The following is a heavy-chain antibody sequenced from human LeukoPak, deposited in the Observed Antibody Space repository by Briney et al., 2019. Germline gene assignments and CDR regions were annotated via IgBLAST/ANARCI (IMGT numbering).Heavy chain of an antibody. CDR2: ISSSSSYI. D-gene: IGHD4-17*01. J-gene: IGHJ4*02. Sequence: PGGSLRLSCAASGFTFSSYSMYWVRQAPGKGLEWVSSISSSSSYIYYADSVKGRFTISRDNSKNTLYLQMNSLRAEDTAVYYCAKDVVGDYAPFDYWGQGTLVTVSS. V-gene: IGHV3-21*04. CDR1: GFTFSSYS. CDR3: AKDVVGDYAPFDY.